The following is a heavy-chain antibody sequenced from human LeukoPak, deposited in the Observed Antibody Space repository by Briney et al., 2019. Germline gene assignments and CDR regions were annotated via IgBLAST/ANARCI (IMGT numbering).Heavy chain of an antibody. Sequence: PGGSLRLSCAASGFTFNSYAMSWVRQAAGKGLEWVSSISGSGSSTYYADSVKGRFTISRDSSKNMLYLQMNILRAEDTAIYYCAKDGIDSGDPNGFDPWGQGTLVTVSS. CDR2: ISGSGSST. V-gene: IGHV3-23*01. CDR3: AKDGIDSGDPNGFDP. J-gene: IGHJ5*02. D-gene: IGHD3-10*01. CDR1: GFTFNSYA.